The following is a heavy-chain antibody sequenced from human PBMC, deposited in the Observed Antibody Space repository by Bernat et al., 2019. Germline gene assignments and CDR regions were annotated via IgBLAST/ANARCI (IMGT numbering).Heavy chain of an antibody. CDR3: ARPSGSSGY. CDR1: GFTFSSYT. Sequence: EVQLVESGGGLVKPGGSLRLSCAASGFTFSSYTMNWVRQAPGNVLEWVSSISSGSGYIYYADSVRGRFTISRDNAKNLLYLQMNSLRAEDTAVYYCARPSGSSGYWGQGTLVTVSS. D-gene: IGHD3-10*01. V-gene: IGHV3-21*02. J-gene: IGHJ4*02. CDR2: ISSGSGYI.